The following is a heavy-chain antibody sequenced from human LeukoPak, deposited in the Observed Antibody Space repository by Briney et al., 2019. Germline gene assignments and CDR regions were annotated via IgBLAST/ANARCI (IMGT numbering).Heavy chain of an antibody. CDR3: VRQYSSGWTYYYGMDV. CDR1: GDSVSSNSAA. J-gene: IGHJ6*02. V-gene: IGHV6-1*01. D-gene: IGHD6-19*01. Sequence: SQTLSLTCAISGDSVSSNSAAWHWIRQSPSRGLEWLGRTYYGSKWYNDYAVSVKSRIIINPDTSKNQFSLQLNSVTPEDTAVYYCVRQYSSGWTYYYGMDVWGQGTTVTVSS. CDR2: TYYGSKWYN.